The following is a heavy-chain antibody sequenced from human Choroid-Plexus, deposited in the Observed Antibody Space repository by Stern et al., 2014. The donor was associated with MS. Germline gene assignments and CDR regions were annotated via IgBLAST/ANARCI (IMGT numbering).Heavy chain of an antibody. D-gene: IGHD2/OR15-2a*01. CDR1: GFTFGSCA. V-gene: IGHV3-30*18. J-gene: IGHJ5*02. CDR2: VAYDGSNK. CDR3: AKDRQYLTYFFDH. Sequence: VQLLESGGGVVQPGRPLRLSCVAFGFTFGSCAMHWVRQAPGKGLEWVAGVAYDGSNKYYADSVKSRFTISRDNSQNTRYMQMSSLRPEDTAVYYCAKDRQYLTYFFDHWGQGSLVTVSS.